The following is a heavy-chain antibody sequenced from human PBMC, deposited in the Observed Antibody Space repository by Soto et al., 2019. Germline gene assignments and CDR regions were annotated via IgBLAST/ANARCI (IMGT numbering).Heavy chain of an antibody. CDR1: GYTFTSYD. CDR3: ARVLGVGYDILTGYYTGPWFEP. V-gene: IGHV1-8*01. D-gene: IGHD3-9*01. J-gene: IGHJ5*02. Sequence: ASVKVSCKASGYTFTSYDINWVRQATGQGLEWMGWMNPNSGNTGYAQKFQGRVTMTRNTSISTAYMELSSLRSEDTAVYYCARVLGVGYDILTGYYTGPWFEPWGQGTLVTVSS. CDR2: MNPNSGNT.